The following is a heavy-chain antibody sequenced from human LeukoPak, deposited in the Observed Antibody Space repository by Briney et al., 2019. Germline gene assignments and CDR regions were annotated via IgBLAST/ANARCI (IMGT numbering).Heavy chain of an antibody. Sequence: PSETLSLTCAVYGGSFSGYYWSWLRQPPGKGLEWIGEINHSGSTNYNPSLKSRVTISVDTSKNQFSLKLSSVTAADTAVYYCARVLVPAAIIGYYYYYMDVWGKGTTVTVSS. V-gene: IGHV4-34*01. CDR3: ARVLVPAAIIGYYYYYMDV. CDR1: GGSFSGYY. CDR2: INHSGST. D-gene: IGHD2-2*02. J-gene: IGHJ6*03.